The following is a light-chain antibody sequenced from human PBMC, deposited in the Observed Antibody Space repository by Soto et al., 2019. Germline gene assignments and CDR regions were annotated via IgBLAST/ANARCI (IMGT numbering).Light chain of an antibody. Sequence: EVMMTQSPATLSESPGERVTLSCRASHNVDTNVAWYQQKPGQAPRLLIYGASSRATGIPDRFSGSGSGTDFTLTISRLEPEDFAVYYCQQYGSSSITFGQGTRLEIK. CDR1: HNVDTN. CDR3: QQYGSSSIT. V-gene: IGKV3-20*01. CDR2: GAS. J-gene: IGKJ5*01.